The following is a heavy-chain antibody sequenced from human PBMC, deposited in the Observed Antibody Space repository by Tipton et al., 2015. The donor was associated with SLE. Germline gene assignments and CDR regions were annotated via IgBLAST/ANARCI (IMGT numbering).Heavy chain of an antibody. V-gene: IGHV3-33*08. J-gene: IGHJ6*03. CDR3: ARSPDIVVDPVVIDYYYYMDV. Sequence: SLRLSCAASGFNFRSYGMHWVRQAPGKGLEWVAVIWFDESLKYYADSVKGRFTISRDNSKKTLYLQMNSLRPEDTAVYYCARSPDIVVDPVVIDYYYYMDVWGKGTTVTVSS. D-gene: IGHD3-22*01. CDR2: IWFDESLK. CDR1: GFNFRSYG.